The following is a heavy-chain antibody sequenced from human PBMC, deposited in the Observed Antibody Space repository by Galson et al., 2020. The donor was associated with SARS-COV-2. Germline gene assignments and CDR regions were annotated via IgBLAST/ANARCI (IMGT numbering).Heavy chain of an antibody. CDR1: GGSVSSGSYY. CDR3: ARDHDYGDYTRFDY. V-gene: IGHV4-61*01. D-gene: IGHD4-17*01. CDR2: IYYSGST. J-gene: IGHJ4*02. Sequence: SETLSLTCTVSGGSVSSGSYYWSWIRQPPGKGLEWIGYIYYSGSTNYNPSLKSRVTISVDTSKNQFSLKLSSVTAADTAVYYCARDHDYGDYTRFDYWGQGTLVTVSS.